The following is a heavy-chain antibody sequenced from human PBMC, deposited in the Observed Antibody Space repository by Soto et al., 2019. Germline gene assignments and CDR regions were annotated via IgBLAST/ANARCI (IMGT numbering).Heavy chain of an antibody. CDR1: GFTFSTYS. CDR2: ISSRSDI. Sequence: GGSLRLSCVGSGFTFSTYSINWVRQAPGKGLEWVSSISSRSDIYYADSVKGRFTISRDNAKNSVSLQMNSLSAEDTAVYYCAREYTAWPLAYGLDVWGQGPTVTV. CDR3: AREYTAWPLAYGLDV. V-gene: IGHV3-21*01. J-gene: IGHJ6*02. D-gene: IGHD2-2*02.